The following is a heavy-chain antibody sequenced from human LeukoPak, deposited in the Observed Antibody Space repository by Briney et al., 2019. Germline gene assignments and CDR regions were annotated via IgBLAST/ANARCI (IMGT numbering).Heavy chain of an antibody. CDR3: ARGDDTHAFDI. J-gene: IGHJ3*02. CDR1: GGSISSGDYY. Sequence: SETLSLTCTVSGGSISSGDYYWSWIRQPPGKGLEWIGYIYYSGSTYYNPSLKSRVTISVDTSKNQFSLKLSSVTAADTAVYYCARGDDTHAFDIWGQGTMVTVSS. CDR2: IYYSGST. D-gene: IGHD3-22*01. V-gene: IGHV4-30-4*08.